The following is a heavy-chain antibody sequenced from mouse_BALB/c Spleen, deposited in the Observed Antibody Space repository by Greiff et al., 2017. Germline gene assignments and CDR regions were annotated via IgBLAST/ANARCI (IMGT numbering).Heavy chain of an antibody. V-gene: IGHV5-6*01. CDR3: ARQTNYGSSYRWYFDG. Sequence: EVKLVESGGDLVKPGGSLKLSCAASGFTFSSYGMSWVRQTPDKRLEWVATISSGGSYTYYPDSVKGRFTISRDNAKNTLYLQMSSLKSEDTAMYYCARQTNYGSSYRWYFDGRGAGTTGTGPS. D-gene: IGHD1-1*01. CDR2: ISSGGSYT. J-gene: IGHJ1*02. CDR1: GFTFSSYG.